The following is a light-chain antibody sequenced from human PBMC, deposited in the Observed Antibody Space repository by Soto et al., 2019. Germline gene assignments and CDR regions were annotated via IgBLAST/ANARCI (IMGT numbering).Light chain of an antibody. V-gene: IGLV2-11*01. J-gene: IGLJ1*01. CDR2: AVS. CDR3: CSYAGSYTYV. CDR1: SSDVGGYNY. Sequence: QSALTQPRSVSGSPGQSVTISCTGTSSDVGGYNYVSWYQQHPGKAPKFMIYAVSKRPSGVPDRFSGSKSGNTASLTISGLQAEDEADYYCCSYAGSYTYVFGTGTKLTVL.